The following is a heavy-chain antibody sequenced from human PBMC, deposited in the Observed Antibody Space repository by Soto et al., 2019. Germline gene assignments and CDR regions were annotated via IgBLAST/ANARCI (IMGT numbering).Heavy chain of an antibody. CDR3: ARSTNDYGDRH. J-gene: IGHJ4*02. V-gene: IGHV1-8*01. D-gene: IGHD4-17*01. CDR2: MNPNSGNT. CDR1: GYTFTSYD. Sequence: QVQLVQSGAEVKKPGASVKVSCKASGYTFTSYDINWVRQATGQGLEWMGWMNPNSGNTGYAQKFQGRVTMTRNTSISTAYMELGSPSAAATAVSYCARSTNDYGDRHWGQGTLVTVSS.